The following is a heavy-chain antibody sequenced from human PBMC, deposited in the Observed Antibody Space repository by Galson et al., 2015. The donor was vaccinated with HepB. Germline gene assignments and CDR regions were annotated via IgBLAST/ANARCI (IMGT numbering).Heavy chain of an antibody. V-gene: IGHV4-31*03. D-gene: IGHD6-19*01. Sequence: TLSLTCTVSGGSISSGGYYWSWIRQHPGKGLEWIGYIYYGGSTYYNPSLKSRVTISVDTSKNQFSLKLSSVTAADTAVYYCARENVVGGWYLVYFDYWGQGTLVTVSS. CDR1: GGSISSGGYY. J-gene: IGHJ4*02. CDR2: IYYGGST. CDR3: ARENVVGGWYLVYFDY.